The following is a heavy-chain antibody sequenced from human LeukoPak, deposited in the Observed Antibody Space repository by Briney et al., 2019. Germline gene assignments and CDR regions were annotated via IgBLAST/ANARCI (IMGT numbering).Heavy chain of an antibody. CDR2: IKSNTDGGTA. Sequence: GGSLRLSCAASGFSFSNAWMTWVRQAPGKGLEWVGRIKSNTDGGTADYAAPVKAKFTISRDDSEKTLFPQVNSLKTEDTAVYYCTADLQGSYAMDVWGQGTTVTVSS. CDR3: TADLQGSYAMDV. V-gene: IGHV3-15*01. J-gene: IGHJ6*02. CDR1: GFSFSNAW.